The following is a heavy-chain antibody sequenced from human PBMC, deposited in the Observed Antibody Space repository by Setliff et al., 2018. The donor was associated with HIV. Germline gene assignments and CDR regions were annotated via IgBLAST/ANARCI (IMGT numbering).Heavy chain of an antibody. Sequence: ASVKVSCKASGGSFSSYAISWVRQAPGQGLEWMGGIIPIFGTAKYAQKFRGRVTMTTDISTNTAYMEVRSLSFDDTAVYYCVRLTADRTNYYYYMDVGGKGTTVTVSS. V-gene: IGHV1-69*05. CDR3: VRLTADRTNYYYYMDV. CDR2: IIPIFGTA. J-gene: IGHJ6*03. CDR1: GGSFSSYA. D-gene: IGHD2-8*01.